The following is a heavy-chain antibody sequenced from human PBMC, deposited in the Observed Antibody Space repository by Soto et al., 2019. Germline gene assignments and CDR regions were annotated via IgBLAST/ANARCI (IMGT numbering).Heavy chain of an antibody. CDR1: GYTFTAYG. V-gene: IGHV1-18*01. J-gene: IGHJ4*02. D-gene: IGHD2-21*02. Sequence: GASVKVSCKASGYTFTAYGFNWVRQAPGQGLEWMGWISVYTGNTNYAQNLQGRVTMTTDTSTRTAYMELRGLRSDDTAVYYCARGRAYCGGDCYLLDYWGQGTPVTVS. CDR2: ISVYTGNT. CDR3: ARGRAYCGGDCYLLDY.